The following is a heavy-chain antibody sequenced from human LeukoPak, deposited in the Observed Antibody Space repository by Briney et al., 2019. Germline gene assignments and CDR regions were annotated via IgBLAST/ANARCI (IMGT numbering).Heavy chain of an antibody. D-gene: IGHD3-22*01. Sequence: PGGSLRLSCVASGLTFDDYGMSWVRQAPGKGLEWVSGINWNGGSTGYADSVKGRFTISRDNAKNSLYLQVNSLRAEDTALDYCASGSSGYYDEHDCWGQGTLVTVSS. CDR2: INWNGGST. V-gene: IGHV3-20*04. CDR3: ASGSSGYYDEHDC. J-gene: IGHJ4*02. CDR1: GLTFDDYG.